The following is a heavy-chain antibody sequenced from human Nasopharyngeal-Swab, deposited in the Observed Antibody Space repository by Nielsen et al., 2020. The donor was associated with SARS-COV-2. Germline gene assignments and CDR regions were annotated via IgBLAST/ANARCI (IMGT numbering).Heavy chain of an antibody. D-gene: IGHD1-26*01. J-gene: IGHJ5*01. CDR2: ISYDGINK. Sequence: GESLKISCAASGFTFSSSGMHWVRQVPGRGLEWVAVISYDGINKYYADSVKGRFTISRDNSKKMLYLRMNSLKTEDTAVYYCAKPLSGSYYDWFDSWGQGTLVTVSS. CDR3: AKPLSGSYYDWFDS. V-gene: IGHV3-30*18. CDR1: GFTFSSSG.